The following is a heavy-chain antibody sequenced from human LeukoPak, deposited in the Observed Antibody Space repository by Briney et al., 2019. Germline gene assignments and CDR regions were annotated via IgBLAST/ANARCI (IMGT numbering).Heavy chain of an antibody. CDR2: ISYDGSNK. V-gene: IGHV3-30*03. CDR3: ARDQPGGDGDLYAFDI. J-gene: IGHJ3*02. Sequence: PGGSLRLSCAASGFTFSSYGMHWVRQAPGKGLEWVAVISYDGSNKYYADSVKGRFTISRDNSKNTLYLQMSSLRAEDTAVYYCARDQPGGDGDLYAFDIWGQGTMVTVSS. D-gene: IGHD4-17*01. CDR1: GFTFSSYG.